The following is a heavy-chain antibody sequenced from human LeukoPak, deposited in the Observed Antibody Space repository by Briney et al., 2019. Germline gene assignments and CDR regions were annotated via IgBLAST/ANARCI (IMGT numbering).Heavy chain of an antibody. J-gene: IGHJ4*02. CDR2: IIPIFGTA. D-gene: IGHD1-26*01. CDR3: AREVARSGSYFDY. CDR1: GGTFSSYA. V-gene: IGHV1-69*01. Sequence: VASVKVSCKASGGTFSSYAISWVRQAPGQGLEWMGGIIPIFGTANYAQKFQGRVTITADESTSTAYMELSSLRSEDTAVYYCAREVARSGSYFDYWGQGTLVTVSS.